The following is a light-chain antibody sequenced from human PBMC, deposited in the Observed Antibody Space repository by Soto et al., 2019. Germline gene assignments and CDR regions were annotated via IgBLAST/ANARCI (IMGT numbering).Light chain of an antibody. J-gene: IGLJ2*01. CDR1: SSNIGNNY. V-gene: IGLV1-51*01. CDR3: GTWDSSLSAGRV. CDR2: DNN. Sequence: QSVLTQSPSVSAAPGQKVTLSCSGSSSNIGNNYVSWYQQLPGTAPKLLIYDNNKRPSGIPDRFSGSKSGTSATLGITGLQTGDEADDYCGTWDSSLSAGRVFGGGTKLTVL.